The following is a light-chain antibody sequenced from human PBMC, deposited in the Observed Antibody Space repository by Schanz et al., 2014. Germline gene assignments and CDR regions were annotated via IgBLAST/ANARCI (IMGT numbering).Light chain of an antibody. CDR3: QKIYSPPDT. CDR1: QSISSN. V-gene: IGKV1-39*01. CDR2: DAS. Sequence: DIQMTQSPSTLSASVGDRVTITCRASQSISSNLAWYQQKPGKAPKLLIYDASSLERGVPSRISGSGSGTDFTLTISSLQHEDLATYYCQKIYSPPDTFGQGTKLEIK. J-gene: IGKJ2*01.